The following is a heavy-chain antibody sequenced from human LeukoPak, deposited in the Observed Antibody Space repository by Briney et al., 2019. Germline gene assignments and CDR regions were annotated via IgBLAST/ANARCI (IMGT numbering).Heavy chain of an antibody. D-gene: IGHD6-19*01. Sequence: SETLSLTCTVSGGSISSYYWTWIRQPAGKGLEWIGRLYTSGSTNYNPSLKSRVTMSVDTSKSQFSLKLSSVTAADTAVYYCARSGGWYNDAFDIWGQGTMVTVSS. CDR1: GGSISSYY. CDR2: LYTSGST. J-gene: IGHJ3*02. CDR3: ARSGGWYNDAFDI. V-gene: IGHV4-4*07.